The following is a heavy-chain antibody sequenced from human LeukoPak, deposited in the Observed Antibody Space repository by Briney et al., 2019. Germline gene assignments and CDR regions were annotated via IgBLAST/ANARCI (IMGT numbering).Heavy chain of an antibody. CDR1: GFTFSSYA. CDR2: INWNGGST. V-gene: IGHV3-23*01. D-gene: IGHD3-22*01. Sequence: GGSLRLSCAASGFTFSSYAMSWVRQAPGKGLEWVSGINWNGGSTGYADSVKGRFTISRDNSKNTLYLQMNSLRAEDTAVYYCAKAKDYYDSSGYYDYWGQGTLVTVSS. CDR3: AKAKDYYDSSGYYDY. J-gene: IGHJ4*02.